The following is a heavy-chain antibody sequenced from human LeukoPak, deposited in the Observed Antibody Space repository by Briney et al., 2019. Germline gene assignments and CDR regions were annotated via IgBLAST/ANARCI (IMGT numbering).Heavy chain of an antibody. CDR3: ARGGGPPWELAAWFDP. CDR1: GFTFSDYY. Sequence: MTGGSLRLSCAASGFTFSDYYMSWIRQAPGKGLEWVSCISSSGSTIYYADSVKGRFTISRDNAKNSLYLQMNSLRAEDTAVYYCARGGGPPWELAAWFDPWGQGTLVTVSS. CDR2: ISSSGSTI. D-gene: IGHD1-26*01. V-gene: IGHV3-11*04. J-gene: IGHJ5*02.